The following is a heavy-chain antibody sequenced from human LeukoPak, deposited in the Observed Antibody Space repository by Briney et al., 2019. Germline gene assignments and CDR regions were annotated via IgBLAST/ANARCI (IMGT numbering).Heavy chain of an antibody. Sequence: PSETLSLPCAVSGYSISSGYYWGWIRQPPGKGLEWIGRIYHSGSTYYNPSLKSRVTISVDTSKNQFSLKLSSVTAADTAVYYCARVDRNYYYYYMDVWGKGTTVTVSS. CDR1: GYSISSGYY. CDR2: IYHSGST. J-gene: IGHJ6*03. CDR3: ARVDRNYYYYYMDV. V-gene: IGHV4-38-2*01.